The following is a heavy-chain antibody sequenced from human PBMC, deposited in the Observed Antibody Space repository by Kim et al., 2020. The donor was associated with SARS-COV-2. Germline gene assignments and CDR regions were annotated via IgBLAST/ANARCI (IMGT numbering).Heavy chain of an antibody. Sequence: SETLSLTCNVSGGSISSGGYYWSWIRQHPGKGLEWIGYIYYSGSTYYNPSLKSRVTISVDTSKNQFSLKLSSVTAADTAVYYCARTLYSGGAKYYFDYWGQGTLVTVSS. D-gene: IGHD1-26*01. CDR2: IYYSGST. J-gene: IGHJ4*02. V-gene: IGHV4-31*03. CDR1: GGSISSGGYY. CDR3: ARTLYSGGAKYYFDY.